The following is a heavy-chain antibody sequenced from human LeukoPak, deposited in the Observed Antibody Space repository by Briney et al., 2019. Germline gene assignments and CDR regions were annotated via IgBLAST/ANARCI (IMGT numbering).Heavy chain of an antibody. Sequence: ASVKVSRKASGGTFSSYAISWVRQAPGQGLEWMGGIIPIFGTANYAQKFQGRVTITADKSTSTAYMELSSLRSEDTAVYYCAKVCYYDSSGYLYPRADDAFDIWGQGTMVTVSS. J-gene: IGHJ3*02. D-gene: IGHD3-22*01. CDR2: IIPIFGTA. V-gene: IGHV1-69*06. CDR1: GGTFSSYA. CDR3: AKVCYYDSSGYLYPRADDAFDI.